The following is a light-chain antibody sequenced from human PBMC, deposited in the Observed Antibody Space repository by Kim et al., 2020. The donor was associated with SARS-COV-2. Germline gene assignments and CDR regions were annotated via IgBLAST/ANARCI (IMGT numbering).Light chain of an antibody. CDR2: AAS. CDR3: QQYYSYPLT. Sequence: AIRITQSPSSPSASTGDRVTITCRASQGIGSYLAWYQQKPGKAPNLLIYAASTLQSGVPSRFSGSGSGTDFTLTISCLQSEDFATYYCQQYYSYPLTFGGGTKVDIK. CDR1: QGIGSY. J-gene: IGKJ4*01. V-gene: IGKV1-8*01.